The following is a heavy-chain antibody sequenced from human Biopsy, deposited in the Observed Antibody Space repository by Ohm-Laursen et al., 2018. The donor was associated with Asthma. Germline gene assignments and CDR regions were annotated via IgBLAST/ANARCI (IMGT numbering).Heavy chain of an antibody. CDR1: GGTFSNFA. CDR2: IMTVFGTT. Sequence: GASVKVSCKAPGGTFSNFAISWVRQAPGQGLEWLGGIMTVFGTTNYVQKFQGRVTITADEFTSTAYMEVTSLRSEDTAIYYCARCQVGYSSGWSLLLKKIYYSGMDVWGQGTAVTVSS. CDR3: ARCQVGYSSGWSLLLKKIYYSGMDV. V-gene: IGHV1-69*13. J-gene: IGHJ6*02. D-gene: IGHD6-19*01.